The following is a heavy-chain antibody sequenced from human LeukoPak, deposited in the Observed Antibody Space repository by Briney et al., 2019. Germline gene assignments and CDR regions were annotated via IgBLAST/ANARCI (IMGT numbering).Heavy chain of an antibody. CDR2: INPSGGST. J-gene: IGHJ4*02. CDR3: ARTLYSSGWYAAAHYFDY. Sequence: ASVKVSCTASGYTFTSYYMHWVRQAPGQGLEWMGIINPSGGSTSYAQKFQGRVTMTRDTSTSTVYMELSSLRSEDTAVYYCARTLYSSGWYAAAHYFDYWGQGTLVTVSS. D-gene: IGHD6-19*01. V-gene: IGHV1-46*01. CDR1: GYTFTSYY.